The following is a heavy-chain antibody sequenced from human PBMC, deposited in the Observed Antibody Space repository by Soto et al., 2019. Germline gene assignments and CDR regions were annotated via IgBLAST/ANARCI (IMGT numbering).Heavy chain of an antibody. CDR3: ARATIFDVDWFDP. Sequence: PSETLSLTCTVSGGSISSGGYYWSWIRQHPGKGLEWIGYIYYSGSTYYNPSLKSRVTISVDTSKNQFSLKLSSVTAADTAVYYCARATIFDVDWFDPWGQGTLVTVSS. D-gene: IGHD3-3*01. V-gene: IGHV4-31*03. J-gene: IGHJ5*02. CDR2: IYYSGST. CDR1: GGSISSGGYY.